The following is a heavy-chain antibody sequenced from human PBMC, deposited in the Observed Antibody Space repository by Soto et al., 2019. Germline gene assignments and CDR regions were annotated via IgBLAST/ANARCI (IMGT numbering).Heavy chain of an antibody. CDR2: ISGSGGST. CDR1: GFTFSSYA. V-gene: IGHV3-23*01. CDR3: AKDLYDFGSGYYRGSWFDP. D-gene: IGHD3-3*01. J-gene: IGHJ5*02. Sequence: GGSLRLSCAASGFTFSSYAMSWVRQAPGKGLEWVSAISGSGGSTYYADSVKGRFTISRDNSKNTLYLQMNSLRAEDTAVYYCAKDLYDFGSGYYRGSWFDPWGQGTLVTVSS.